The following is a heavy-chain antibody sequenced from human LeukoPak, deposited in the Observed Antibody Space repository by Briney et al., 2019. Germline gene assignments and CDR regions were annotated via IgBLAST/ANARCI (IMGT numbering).Heavy chain of an antibody. V-gene: IGHV3-30*18. Sequence: GGSLRLSCPASGLTFSSYGMHWVRQAPGKGLEWVAVISKEGNKIFYADSVKGRFTISRDSSKNTVFLQMKSLRAEDTAVYYCANWVARGGYYHYYMDVWGKGTMVTVSS. J-gene: IGHJ6*03. D-gene: IGHD3-16*01. CDR2: ISKEGNKI. CDR3: ANWVARGGYYHYYMDV. CDR1: GLTFSSYG.